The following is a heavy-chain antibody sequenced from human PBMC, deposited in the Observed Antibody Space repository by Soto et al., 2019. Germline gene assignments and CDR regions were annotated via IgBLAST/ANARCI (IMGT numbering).Heavy chain of an antibody. CDR2: IYSSGST. Sequence: QVQLQESGPGLVKPSQTLSLTCTVSGGSISSGGYYWSWIRQHPGKGLEWIGYIYSSGSTYSNPSLPRRFTISVHTSKNQFPLQLSSVSAADTAVYYCARSVTPWGQGTLVTVSS. V-gene: IGHV4-31*03. J-gene: IGHJ5*02. D-gene: IGHD3-10*01. CDR3: ARSVTP. CDR1: GGSISSGGYY.